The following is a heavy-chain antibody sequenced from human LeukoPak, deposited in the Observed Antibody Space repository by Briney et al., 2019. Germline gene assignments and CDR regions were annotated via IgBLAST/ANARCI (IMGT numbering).Heavy chain of an antibody. D-gene: IGHD3-16*01. Sequence: PGGSLRLSCIGSGFIFGDSAMSRFRQAPGKGLEWVGFISNKVYGGTTAYAASVKGRFTISRDDSKSIAYLQMNSLKTEDTAVYYCSRDSYGHDPKNSFDYWGQGTPVTVSS. J-gene: IGHJ4*02. CDR1: GFIFGDSA. CDR2: ISNKVYGGTT. V-gene: IGHV3-49*03. CDR3: SRDSYGHDPKNSFDY.